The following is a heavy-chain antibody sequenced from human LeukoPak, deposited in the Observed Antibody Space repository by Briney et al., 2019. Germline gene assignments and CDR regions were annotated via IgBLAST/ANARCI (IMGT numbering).Heavy chain of an antibody. CDR1: GFTFSSYA. Sequence: QPGGSLRLSCAASGFTFSSYAISWVRQAPGKGLEWVSAISGSGGSTYYADSVKGRFTISRDNSKNTLYLQINSLRAEDTAVYYCANHDYGDYEDYWGQGTLVTVSS. CDR2: ISGSGGST. V-gene: IGHV3-23*01. D-gene: IGHD4-17*01. J-gene: IGHJ4*02. CDR3: ANHDYGDYEDY.